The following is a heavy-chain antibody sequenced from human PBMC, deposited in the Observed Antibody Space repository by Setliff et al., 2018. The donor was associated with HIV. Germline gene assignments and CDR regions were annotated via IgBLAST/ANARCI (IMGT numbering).Heavy chain of an antibody. J-gene: IGHJ6*03. CDR1: GGSVSSVNYY. CDR3: ARFQAWQLGRRGGYYYYMDV. Sequence: PSETLSLTCSVSGGSVSSVNYYWSWIRQPPGKGLEWIGYIHYTGSTTYNPSLKSRVTISVDTSKNQFSLVLSSVTAADTAVYYCARFQAWQLGRRGGYYYYMDVWGKGTTVTVS. D-gene: IGHD1-1*01. CDR2: IHYTGST. V-gene: IGHV4-61*01.